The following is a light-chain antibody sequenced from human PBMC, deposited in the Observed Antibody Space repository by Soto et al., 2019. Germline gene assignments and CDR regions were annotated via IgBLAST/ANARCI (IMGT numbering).Light chain of an antibody. CDR1: QDISNL. V-gene: IGKV1-12*01. CDR2: TAS. J-gene: IGKJ4*01. Sequence: DIPMTQSPSSVSASVGDRVTITCRASQDISNLLAWYQQKPGKAPKLLIHTASSLQSGVPSRFSGSGSGTDFTLTISDLHPEDFATYSCQQANSFPLTFGGGTKVEIK. CDR3: QQANSFPLT.